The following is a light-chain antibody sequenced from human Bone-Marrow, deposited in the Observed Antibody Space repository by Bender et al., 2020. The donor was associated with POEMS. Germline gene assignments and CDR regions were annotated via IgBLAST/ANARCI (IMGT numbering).Light chain of an antibody. V-gene: IGLV2-18*02. Sequence: SALTQPPSVSGSLGQSVTISCTGTSSDIGTYDRVSWYQKAPDTDPKVMMYEVNNRPSGVPHRFSGSKSGNTASLTISGLQAEDEADYYCCSYAGPYSYVFGGGTKVTVL. J-gene: IGLJ3*02. CDR1: SSDIGTYDR. CDR3: CSYAGPYSYV. CDR2: EVN.